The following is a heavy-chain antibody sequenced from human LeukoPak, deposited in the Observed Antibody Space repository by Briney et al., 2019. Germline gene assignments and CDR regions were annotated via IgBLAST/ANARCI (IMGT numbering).Heavy chain of an antibody. J-gene: IGHJ4*02. CDR3: AKHGFSSGWPQVPSDH. Sequence: GGSLSLSCTACRFTFSSYALSWVRQAPGEGLEGVSVISGSGDHTYYADSVRGRFTISRDNSKNTLYLQMISLRAEDTAVYYCAKHGFSSGWPQVPSDHWGQGTLVTVSP. CDR1: RFTFSSYA. D-gene: IGHD6-19*01. CDR2: ISGSGDHT. V-gene: IGHV3-23*01.